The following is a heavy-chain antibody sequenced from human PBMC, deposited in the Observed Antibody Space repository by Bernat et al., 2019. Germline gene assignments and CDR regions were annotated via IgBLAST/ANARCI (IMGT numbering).Heavy chain of an antibody. CDR3: AKAEYSSSSRHFDY. V-gene: IGHV3-74*01. CDR1: GLTFSSYW. D-gene: IGHD6-6*01. J-gene: IGHJ4*02. CDR2: VNSDGSST. Sequence: EVQLVESGGGLVQPGGSLRLSCAASGLTFSSYWMHWVRQAPGKGLVWVSRVNSDGSSTSYADSVKGRFTVSRDNAKNTLYLQMNSLRAEDTAVYYCAKAEYSSSSRHFDYWGQGTLVTVSS.